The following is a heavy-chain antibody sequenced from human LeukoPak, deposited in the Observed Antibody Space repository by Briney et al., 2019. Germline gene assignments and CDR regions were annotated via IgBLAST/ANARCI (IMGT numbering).Heavy chain of an antibody. J-gene: IGHJ3*02. D-gene: IGHD1-1*01. CDR2: MNPNSGNA. Sequence: ASVKVSCKASGYIFISYEINWVRQAPGQGLEWMGWMNPNSGNADYAQKFQGRVTMTRNTSISTAYMELSSLRSEGTAMYYCARTEYNGREAFDIWGQGTMVTVSS. CDR1: GYIFISYE. CDR3: ARTEYNGREAFDI. V-gene: IGHV1-8*01.